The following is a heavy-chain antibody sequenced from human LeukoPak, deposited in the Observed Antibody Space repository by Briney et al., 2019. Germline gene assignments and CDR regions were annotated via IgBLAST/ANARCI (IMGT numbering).Heavy chain of an antibody. CDR3: ARQVTTMIVVASGAFDI. J-gene: IGHJ3*02. V-gene: IGHV5-51*01. Sequence: GESLQISCKGSGYSFTSYWIGWVRQMPGKGLEWMGIIYPGDSDTRYSPSFQGQVTISADKSISTAYLQWSSLKASDTAMYYCARQVTTMIVVASGAFDIWGQGTMVTVSS. D-gene: IGHD3-22*01. CDR2: IYPGDSDT. CDR1: GYSFTSYW.